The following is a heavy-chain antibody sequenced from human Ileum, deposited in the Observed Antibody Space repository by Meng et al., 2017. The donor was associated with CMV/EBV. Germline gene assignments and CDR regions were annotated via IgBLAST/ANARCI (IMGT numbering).Heavy chain of an antibody. CDR2: IDNEGSGA. V-gene: IGHV3-74*01. Sequence: GESLKISCVASGFTFNKYWMHWVRQPPGGGLVWLSRIDNEGSGAIYADSVRGRFTVSRDNARNTVYLQLNHLRDEDTAVYYCARDTPHNAFEPWGHGTLVTVSS. D-gene: IGHD2-15*01. J-gene: IGHJ5*02. CDR1: GFTFNKYW. CDR3: ARDTPHNAFEP.